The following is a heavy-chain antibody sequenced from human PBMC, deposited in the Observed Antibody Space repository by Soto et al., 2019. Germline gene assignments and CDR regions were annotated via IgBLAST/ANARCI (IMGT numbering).Heavy chain of an antibody. D-gene: IGHD6-6*01. Sequence: QITLKESGPTLVQPTQTLTLTCTFSGFSLSTSGVDVGWIRQPPGKALEWLALIYWDDDKRYKASLKSRLTITKGTSRNQVVLTMTNMDPLDMATYYCACRRPYSNSPEYFFDYWGQGTLVTVS. CDR3: ACRRPYSNSPEYFFDY. J-gene: IGHJ4*02. V-gene: IGHV2-5*02. CDR2: IYWDDDK. CDR1: GFSLSTSGVD.